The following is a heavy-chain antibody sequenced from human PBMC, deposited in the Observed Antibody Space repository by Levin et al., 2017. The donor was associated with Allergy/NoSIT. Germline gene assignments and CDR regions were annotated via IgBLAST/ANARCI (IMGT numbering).Heavy chain of an antibody. Sequence: GGSLRLSCAASGFTFSSYAMHWVRQAPGKGLEWVAVISYDGSNKYYADSVKGRFTISRDNSKNTLYLQMNSLRAEDTAVYYCARGDSSGYYYGYFDYWGQGTLVTVSS. CDR2: ISYDGSNK. D-gene: IGHD3-22*01. V-gene: IGHV3-30-3*01. CDR1: GFTFSSYA. CDR3: ARGDSSGYYYGYFDY. J-gene: IGHJ4*02.